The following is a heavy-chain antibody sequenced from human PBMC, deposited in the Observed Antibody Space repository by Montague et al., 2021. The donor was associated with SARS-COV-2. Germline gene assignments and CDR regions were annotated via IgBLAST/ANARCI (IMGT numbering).Heavy chain of an antibody. D-gene: IGHD3-9*01. Sequence: SETLSLTGTVSGGSISSYYWSWIRQPPGKGLEWIGYIYYSGSTNYNPSLKSRIAISLGTSKNQFSLKLSSVTAADTAVYYCARGSYEILRYGMDVWGQGTTVTVSS. V-gene: IGHV4-59*13. CDR3: ARGSYEILRYGMDV. J-gene: IGHJ6*02. CDR2: IYYSGST. CDR1: GGSISSYY.